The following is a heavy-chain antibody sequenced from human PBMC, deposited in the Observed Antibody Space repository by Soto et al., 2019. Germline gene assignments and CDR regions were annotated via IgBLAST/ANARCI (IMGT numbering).Heavy chain of an antibody. CDR2: ISPYNDQT. V-gene: IGHV1-18*01. J-gene: IGHJ6*02. D-gene: IGHD3-16*01. CDR3: ARGGYYDNVWGKLSHYGLDV. CDR1: GYTFIRYG. Sequence: QVQLVQSASEVMKPGASVKVSCKASGYTFIRYGITWVRQAPGLSLERMGWISPYNDQTIYAQKLQGRVTMTADTSTRTVYMQLRRLKSDDTAGYYCARGGYYDNVWGKLSHYGLDVWGQGTSVTVSS.